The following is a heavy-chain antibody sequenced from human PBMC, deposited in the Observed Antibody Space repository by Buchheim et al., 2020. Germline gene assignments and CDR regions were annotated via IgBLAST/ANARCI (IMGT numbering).Heavy chain of an antibody. V-gene: IGHV3-21*01. D-gene: IGHD3-16*01. CDR2: ISSSSNFI. Sequence: EVQLVESGGGLVKPGGSLRLSCAASGFTFSIYTMNWVRQAPGKGLQWVSSISSSSNFIYYADSVKGRFTISRDNAKNSLYLQMDRLGGEDTAVFYCAGERGGLWGQGTL. J-gene: IGHJ4*02. CDR1: GFTFSIYT. CDR3: AGERGGL.